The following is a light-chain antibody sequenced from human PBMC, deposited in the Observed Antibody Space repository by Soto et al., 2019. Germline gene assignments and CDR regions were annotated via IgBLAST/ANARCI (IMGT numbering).Light chain of an antibody. CDR2: GAS. Sequence: EIVMTQSPATLSVSPGERATVSCRASQTISSNLAWYQQKPGQAPRLLIYGASTRATGIPARFSGSGSATEFTLTISSLQFEDFAVYYCQQYYKWPPRTFGQGTKVEIK. J-gene: IGKJ1*01. CDR3: QQYYKWPPRT. CDR1: QTISSN. V-gene: IGKV3-15*01.